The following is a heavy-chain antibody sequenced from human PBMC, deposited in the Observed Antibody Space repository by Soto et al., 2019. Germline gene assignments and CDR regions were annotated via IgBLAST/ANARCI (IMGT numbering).Heavy chain of an antibody. CDR1: GFTFSSYA. D-gene: IGHD1-26*01. J-gene: IGHJ4*02. V-gene: IGHV3-23*01. CDR2: ISGSGGST. Sequence: EVQLLESGGGLVQPGGSLRLSCAASGFTFSSYAMRWVRQAPGKGLEWVSAISGSGGSTYYADSVKGRFTLSRDNSKNTRYLQMNSLRAEDTAVYYCARRGSGSYYDYWGQGTLVIVSS. CDR3: ARRGSGSYYDY.